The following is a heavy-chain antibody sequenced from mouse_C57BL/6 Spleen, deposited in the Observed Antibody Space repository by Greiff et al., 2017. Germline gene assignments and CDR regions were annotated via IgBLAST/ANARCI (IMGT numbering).Heavy chain of an antibody. D-gene: IGHD2-5*01. CDR1: GYTFTSYW. V-gene: IGHV1-53*01. CDR2: INPSNGDT. J-gene: IGHJ2*01. Sequence: QVQLQQPGTELVKPGASVKLSCKASGYTFTSYWMHWVKQRPGQGLEWIGNINPSNGDTNYNEKFKSKATLTVDKSSSTAYMQLSSLTSEDSAVYYCARADYSNYRYLDYWGQGTTLTVSS. CDR3: ARADYSNYRYLDY.